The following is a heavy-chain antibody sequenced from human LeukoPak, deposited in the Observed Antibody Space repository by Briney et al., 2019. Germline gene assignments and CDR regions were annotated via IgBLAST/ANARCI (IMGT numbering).Heavy chain of an antibody. V-gene: IGHV4-59*01. CDR3: ARAKSLSAFDI. Sequence: PSETLSLTCTVSGGSISSYYWNWIRQPPGKGLEWIGYIYYSGSTTYNPSLKSRVTISVDTSKNQFSLKLSSVTAADTAVYYCARAKSLSAFDIWGQGTMVTVSS. CDR1: GGSISSYY. J-gene: IGHJ3*02. CDR2: IYYSGST.